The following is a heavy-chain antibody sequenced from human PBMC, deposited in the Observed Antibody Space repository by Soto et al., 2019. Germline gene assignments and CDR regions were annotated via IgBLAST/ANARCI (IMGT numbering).Heavy chain of an antibody. CDR3: ARGGDLYCSGGSCYSWFDP. Sequence: QVQLVQSGAEVKKPGASVKVSCKASGYTFTGYYMHWVRQAPGQGLEWMGWINPNSGGTNYAQKFQGWVTRTRDTSISTAYMELSRLRSDDTAVYYCARGGDLYCSGGSCYSWFDPWGQGTVVTVSS. CDR1: GYTFTGYY. CDR2: INPNSGGT. D-gene: IGHD2-15*01. J-gene: IGHJ5*02. V-gene: IGHV1-2*04.